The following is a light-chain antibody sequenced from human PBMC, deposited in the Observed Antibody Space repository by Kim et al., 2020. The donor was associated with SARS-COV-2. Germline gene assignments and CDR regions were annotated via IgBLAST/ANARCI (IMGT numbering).Light chain of an antibody. Sequence: SYELTQPPSVSVSPGQTASITCSGDKLGDKYACWYQQKPGQSPVLVIYQDIKRPSGIPERFSGSNSGNTATLTISGTQAMDEADYYCQAWDSSLYV. J-gene: IGLJ1*01. CDR1: KLGDKY. CDR3: QAWDSSLYV. V-gene: IGLV3-1*01. CDR2: QDI.